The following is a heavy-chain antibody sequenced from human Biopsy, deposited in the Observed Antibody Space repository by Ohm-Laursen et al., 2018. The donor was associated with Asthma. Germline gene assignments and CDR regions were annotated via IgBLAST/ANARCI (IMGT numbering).Heavy chain of an antibody. CDR2: ISKDASTQ. CDR1: GFSFSNFA. Sequence: SLRLSCAASGFSFSNFAIHWVRQAPGKGLEWVGVISKDASTQDYADSVKGRCTMARDNSKNTLDLQMNSLREEDTAGYYCVRDGTDDAFDIWGQGTVGSGSS. CDR3: VRDGTDDAFDI. D-gene: IGHD1-1*01. J-gene: IGHJ3*02. V-gene: IGHV3-30*01.